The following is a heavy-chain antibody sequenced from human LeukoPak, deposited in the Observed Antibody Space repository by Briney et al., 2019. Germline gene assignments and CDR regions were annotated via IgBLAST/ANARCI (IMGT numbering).Heavy chain of an antibody. D-gene: IGHD3-10*01. CDR3: ARGWMYYYDSGSQLYYFDY. J-gene: IGHJ4*02. CDR2: ISSSSAYI. V-gene: IGHV3-21*01. CDR1: GFTFSSYS. Sequence: GGSLRLSCAASGFTFSSYSMNWVRQAPGKGLEWVSSISSSSAYIYYADSLKGRFTISRDNSKKSLYLQMNSLRAEDTAVYYCARGWMYYYDSGSQLYYFDYWGQGTLVTASS.